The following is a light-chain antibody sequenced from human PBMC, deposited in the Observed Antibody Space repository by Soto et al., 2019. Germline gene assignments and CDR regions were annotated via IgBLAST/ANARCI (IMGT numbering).Light chain of an antibody. CDR1: HRLXTN. J-gene: IGKJ1*01. CDR3: QQYMNWPRT. Sequence: IVVTQSAATLSVSPGDRATLSCMASHRLXTNLAWYEAKPGQAPRVFXDCISTRATGSPTRLSGSGSGTEFPLTISSLQSEDFAVYYCQQYMNWPRTFGQGTKVDIK. V-gene: IGKV3-15*01. CDR2: CIS.